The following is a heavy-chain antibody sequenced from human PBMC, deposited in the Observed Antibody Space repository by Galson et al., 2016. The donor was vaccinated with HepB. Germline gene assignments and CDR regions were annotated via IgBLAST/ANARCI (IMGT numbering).Heavy chain of an antibody. CDR2: TYYRSKWYN. D-gene: IGHD6-13*01. V-gene: IGHV6-1*01. CDR3: ARLIATDDLYGVDV. Sequence: CAISGDSVSSNSAAWNWIRQSPSRGLEWLGRTYYRSKWYNDYAVFVKGRITVSSDTSKNQFSLHLNSVTPEDTAVYYCARLIATDDLYGVDVWGQGTTVTVSS. CDR1: GDSVSSNSAA. J-gene: IGHJ6*02.